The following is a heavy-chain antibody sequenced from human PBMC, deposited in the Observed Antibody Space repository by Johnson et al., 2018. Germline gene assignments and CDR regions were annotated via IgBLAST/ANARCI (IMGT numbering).Heavy chain of an antibody. V-gene: IGHV3-30*18. CDR3: AKDRRAAAGYYYYYGMDV. CDR1: GFTFSSYG. D-gene: IGHD6-13*01. J-gene: IGHJ6*02. Sequence: QVQLVQSGGGVVQPGRSLRLSCAASGFTFSSYGMHWVRQAPGKGLEWVAVISYDGSNKYYADSVKGRFTITRDNSKNTLYLQMNSLRAEDTAVYYCAKDRRAAAGYYYYYGMDVWGHGTTVTVSS. CDR2: ISYDGSNK.